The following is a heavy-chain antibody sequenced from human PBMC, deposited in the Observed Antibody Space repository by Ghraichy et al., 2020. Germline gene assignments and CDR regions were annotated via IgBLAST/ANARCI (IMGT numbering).Heavy chain of an antibody. D-gene: IGHD4-23*01. Sequence: LSLTCAASGFTFSSYAMSWVRQAPGKGLEWVSAISGSGGSTYYADSVKGRFTISRDNAQNSLYLQMNSLRDEDTAVYYCARGSKVVRFFYYDGMDVWGQGTTVTVSS. V-gene: IGHV3-23*01. CDR1: GFTFSSYA. CDR2: ISGSGGST. CDR3: ARGSKVVRFFYYDGMDV. J-gene: IGHJ6*02.